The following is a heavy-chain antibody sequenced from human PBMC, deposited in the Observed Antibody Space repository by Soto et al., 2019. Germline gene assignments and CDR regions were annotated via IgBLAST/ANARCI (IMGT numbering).Heavy chain of an antibody. CDR1: GRSISSAGYY. J-gene: IGHJ4*02. V-gene: IGHV4-31*02. Sequence: QLQLQESGPGLVKPSQTLSLTCTVSGRSISSAGYYWSWIRQHPGKGLEWIGHISYSGSTYYNPSLKSRVTISVDTSKNQFSLKLSSVTAADTAVYSCAANPPYGGSYFDSWGQGTLVTVSS. CDR2: ISYSGST. CDR3: AANPPYGGSYFDS. D-gene: IGHD1-26*01.